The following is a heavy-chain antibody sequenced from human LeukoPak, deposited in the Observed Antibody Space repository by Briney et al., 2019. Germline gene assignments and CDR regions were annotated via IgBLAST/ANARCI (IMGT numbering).Heavy chain of an antibody. J-gene: IGHJ4*02. D-gene: IGHD2-15*01. CDR3: AKDYCSGGSCHSGLDY. CDR2: ISGSGGST. Sequence: GGSLRLSCAASGFTFSSYARSWVRQAPGKGLEWVSTISGSGGSTYYADSVKGRFTISTDNSKNTLYLQINGLRAEDTDLYSCAKDYCSGGSCHSGLDYWGQGTLVTVSS. V-gene: IGHV3-23*01. CDR1: GFTFSSYA.